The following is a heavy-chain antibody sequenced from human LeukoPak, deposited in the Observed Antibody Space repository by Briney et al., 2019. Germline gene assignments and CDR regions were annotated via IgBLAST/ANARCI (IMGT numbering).Heavy chain of an antibody. J-gene: IGHJ4*02. CDR1: GYTFTSYG. V-gene: IGHV1-18*01. CDR3: ARDTNYCTNGVCRDSTPNY. Sequence: GASVKVSCKASGYTFTSYGISWVRQAPGQGLEWMGWISAYNGNTNYAQKLQGRVTMTTDTSTSTAYMELRSLRSDDTAVYYCARDTNYCTNGVCRDSTPNYWGQGTLVTVSS. D-gene: IGHD2-8*01. CDR2: ISAYNGNT.